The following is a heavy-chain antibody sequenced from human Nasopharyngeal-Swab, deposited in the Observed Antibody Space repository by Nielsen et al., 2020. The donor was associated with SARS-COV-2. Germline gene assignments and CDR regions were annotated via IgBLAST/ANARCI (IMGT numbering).Heavy chain of an antibody. Sequence: GGSLRLSCAASGLTFSTYSMNWVRQAPGKGLEWVSYISGGSSAIYYGDSVKGRFTISRDNAKNSLYLQMNSLRDEDTAVYFCARDPGNSYANMDVWGQGTTVTVSS. D-gene: IGHD5-18*01. V-gene: IGHV3-48*02. CDR2: ISGGSSAI. CDR1: GLTFSTYS. J-gene: IGHJ6*02. CDR3: ARDPGNSYANMDV.